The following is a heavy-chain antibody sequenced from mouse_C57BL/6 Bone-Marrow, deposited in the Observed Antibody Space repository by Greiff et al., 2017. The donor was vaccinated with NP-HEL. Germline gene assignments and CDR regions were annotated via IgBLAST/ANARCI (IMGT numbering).Heavy chain of an antibody. Sequence: EVQLQQSGPVLVKPGASVKMSCKASGYTFTDYYMNWVKQSHGKSLEWIGVINPYNGGTSYNQKFKGKATLTVDKSSSTAYMELNSLTSEDSAVYYCARPYGYDEADYWGQGTTLTVSS. CDR3: ARPYGYDEADY. CDR1: GYTFTDYY. J-gene: IGHJ2*01. V-gene: IGHV1-19*01. D-gene: IGHD2-2*01. CDR2: INPYNGGT.